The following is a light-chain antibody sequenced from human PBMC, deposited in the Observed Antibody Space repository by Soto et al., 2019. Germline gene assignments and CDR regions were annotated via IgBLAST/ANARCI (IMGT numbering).Light chain of an antibody. Sequence: EIVLTQSPGTLSCSPGEGATLSCRASRSVGTFLAWYQQKPGQAPRLLIYGASRRATGIPDRFSGSGSGTDFTLTISRLEPEDFAVYYCQQYGSSPQTFGQGTKVDI. V-gene: IGKV3-20*01. CDR1: RSVGTF. CDR2: GAS. CDR3: QQYGSSPQT. J-gene: IGKJ1*01.